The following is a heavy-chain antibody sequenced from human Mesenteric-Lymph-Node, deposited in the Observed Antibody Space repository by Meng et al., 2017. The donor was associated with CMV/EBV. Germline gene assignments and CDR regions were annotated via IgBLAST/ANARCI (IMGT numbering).Heavy chain of an antibody. V-gene: IGHV3-21*06. D-gene: IGHD6-6*01. CDR1: GFTFSDYG. Sequence: GESLKISCAASGFTFSDYGMHWVRQAPGKGLEWVSSISSSNSYTYYADSVKGRFTISRDNAKNSLYLQMNSLRAEDTAMYYCAKAGSSSDADYFDYWGQGTLVTVSS. CDR3: AKAGSSSDADYFDY. J-gene: IGHJ4*02. CDR2: ISSSNSYT.